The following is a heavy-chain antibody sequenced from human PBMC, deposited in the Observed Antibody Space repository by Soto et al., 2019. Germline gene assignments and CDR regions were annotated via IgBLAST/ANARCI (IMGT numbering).Heavy chain of an antibody. D-gene: IGHD6-19*01. Sequence: GGSLRLSCAASGFTFSSYGMHWVRQAPGKGLEWVAVISYDGSNKYYADSVKGRFTISRDNSKNTLYLQMNSLRAEDTAVYYCAKERDSSGCFDYWGQGTLVTVSS. CDR3: AKERDSSGCFDY. CDR1: GFTFSSYG. CDR2: ISYDGSNK. J-gene: IGHJ4*02. V-gene: IGHV3-30*18.